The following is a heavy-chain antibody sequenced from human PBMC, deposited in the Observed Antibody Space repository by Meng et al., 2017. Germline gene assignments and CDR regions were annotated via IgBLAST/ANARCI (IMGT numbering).Heavy chain of an antibody. Sequence: AQREEDGPVRVNPLAPLSLPRACPCCSISSSNWWSWVRQPPGKGLEWIGEIYHSGSTNYHPSLKSRVTISVDKSKNQFSLKLSSVTAADTAVYYCARARLLWFGGAVWFDPWGQGTLVTVSS. J-gene: IGHJ5*02. CDR1: CCSISSSNW. V-gene: IGHV4-4*02. CDR2: IYHSGST. CDR3: ARARLLWFGGAVWFDP. D-gene: IGHD3-10*01.